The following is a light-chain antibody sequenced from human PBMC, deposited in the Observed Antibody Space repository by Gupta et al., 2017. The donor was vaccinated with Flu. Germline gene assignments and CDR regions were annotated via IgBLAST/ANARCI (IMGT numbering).Light chain of an antibody. CDR3: SSHAGRVTGV. V-gene: IGLV2-11*01. CDR2: DVT. Sequence: SVTISCTGTSNDVGGYNRVSWYEQRPGKAPKLILYDVTERPSGVPDRFSGSKSGNTASLTISGLQADDEADYDCSSHAGRVTGVFGTGTTV. J-gene: IGLJ1*01. CDR1: SNDVGGYNR.